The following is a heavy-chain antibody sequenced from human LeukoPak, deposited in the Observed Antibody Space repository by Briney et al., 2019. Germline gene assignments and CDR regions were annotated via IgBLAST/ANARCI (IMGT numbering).Heavy chain of an antibody. CDR1: GFSVGNYY. CDR2: IKSKADGGTA. J-gene: IGHJ4*02. CDR3: TTYSASGSYHY. D-gene: IGHD3-10*01. Sequence: PGGSLRLSCAASGFSVGNYYMSWFRQAPGKGLEWVGRIKSKADGGTADYAAPVKGRFTISRDDSKTTLYLQMNSLKTEDTALYYCTTYSASGSYHYWGQGTLVTVSS. V-gene: IGHV3-15*01.